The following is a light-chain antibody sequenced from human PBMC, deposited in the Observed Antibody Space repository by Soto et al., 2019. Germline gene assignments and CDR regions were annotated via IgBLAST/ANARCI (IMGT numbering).Light chain of an antibody. CDR2: DAS. CDR1: HSISSW. J-gene: IGKJ5*01. Sequence: EIQMTQSPSTLSASVGDRATITCRASHSISSWLAWYQHKPGEAPKLLIYDASSLESGVPSRFSGSVSGTEFTLTSSILQPDDFASYCCQQNNTYTTFGQGTRLEIK. V-gene: IGKV1-5*01. CDR3: QQNNTYTT.